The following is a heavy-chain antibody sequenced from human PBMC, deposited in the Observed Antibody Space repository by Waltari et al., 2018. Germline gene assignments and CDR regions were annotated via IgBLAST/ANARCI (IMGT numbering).Heavy chain of an antibody. V-gene: IGHV4-59*01. Sequence: VQLLESGGGLVQPGGSLRLSCAASGFTFSSYAMSWVRQAPGKGLEWIGYIYYSGSTNYNPSLKSRVTISVDTSKNQFSLKLSSVTAADTAVYYCAREPVTIFGVPSRGGMDVWGQGTTVTVSS. J-gene: IGHJ6*02. D-gene: IGHD3-3*01. CDR3: AREPVTIFGVPSRGGMDV. CDR2: IYYSGST. CDR1: GFTFSSYA.